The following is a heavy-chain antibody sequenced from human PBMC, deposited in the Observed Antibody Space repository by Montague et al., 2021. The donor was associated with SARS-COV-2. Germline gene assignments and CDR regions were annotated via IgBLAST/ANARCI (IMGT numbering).Heavy chain of an antibody. D-gene: IGHD2-21*01. Sequence: SETLSLTCIVSGGSINSFYWSWIRQPPGKGLEWIGYIYHSGTTHYSPFLKSRVAISLDTSKNQFSLTLNSVTAADTAVYYCARPSMVSRNYCYYGIDVWGQGTTVTVSS. CDR3: ARPSMVSRNYCYYGIDV. CDR2: IYHSGTT. J-gene: IGHJ6*02. V-gene: IGHV4-59*01. CDR1: GGSINSFY.